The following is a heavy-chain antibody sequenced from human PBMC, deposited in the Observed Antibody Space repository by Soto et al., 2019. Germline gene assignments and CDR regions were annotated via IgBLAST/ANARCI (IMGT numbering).Heavy chain of an antibody. CDR3: ARGGELKRGNWFDP. V-gene: IGHV1-69*13. Sequence: ASVKVSCKASGGTFSSYAISWVRQAPGQGLEWMGGIIPIFGTANYAQKFQGRVTITADESTSTAYMELSSLRSEDTAVYYCARGGELKRGNWFDPWGQGTLVTVSS. CDR1: GGTFSSYA. J-gene: IGHJ5*02. CDR2: IIPIFGTA. D-gene: IGHD1-26*01.